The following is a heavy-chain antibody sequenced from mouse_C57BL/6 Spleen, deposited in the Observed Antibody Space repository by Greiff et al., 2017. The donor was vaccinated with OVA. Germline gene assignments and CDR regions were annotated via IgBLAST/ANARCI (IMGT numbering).Heavy chain of an antibody. CDR1: GYTFTDYE. Sequence: VQLQQSGAELVRPGASVTLSCKASGYTFTDYEMHWVKQTPVHGLEWIGAIDPETGGTAYNQKFKGKAILTADKSSSTAYMALRSLTSEDSAVYYCTRGGLLWYFDVWGTGTTVTVSS. D-gene: IGHD2-3*01. CDR2: IDPETGGT. V-gene: IGHV1-15*01. J-gene: IGHJ1*03. CDR3: TRGGLLWYFDV.